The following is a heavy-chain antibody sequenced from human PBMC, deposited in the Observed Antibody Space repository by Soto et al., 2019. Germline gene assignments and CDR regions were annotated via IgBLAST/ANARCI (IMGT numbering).Heavy chain of an antibody. J-gene: IGHJ4*02. CDR1: GFTFRTYY. CDR3: ARQYPSSSRHFDH. Sequence: PGGSLRLSCAASGFTFRTYYMIWVRQAPGKGLEWVSSISAGSSNIYYAPSVKGRFTISRDNAKNSLYLQINSLRAEDTAVYYCARQYPSSSRHFDHWGQGXLVTVSS. D-gene: IGHD6-6*01. CDR2: ISAGSSNI. V-gene: IGHV3-21*01.